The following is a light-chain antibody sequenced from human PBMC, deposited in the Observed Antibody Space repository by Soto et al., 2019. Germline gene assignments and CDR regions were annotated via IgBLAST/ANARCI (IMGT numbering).Light chain of an antibody. CDR1: QSISSW. CDR3: QRMYT. CDR2: KAS. Sequence: DIQMTQSPSTLSASVGDRVTITCRASQSISSWLAWYQQKPGKAPKLLIYKASSLESGVPSRFSGSGSGTEFTLTISSLQPDDFATYSCQRMYTFGQGTKLEIK. J-gene: IGKJ2*01. V-gene: IGKV1-5*03.